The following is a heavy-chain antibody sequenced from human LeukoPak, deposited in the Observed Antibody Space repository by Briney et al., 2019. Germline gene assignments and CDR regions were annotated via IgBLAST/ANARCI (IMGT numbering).Heavy chain of an antibody. CDR1: GFTFSSYG. CDR2: IWYDGSNE. J-gene: IGHJ4*02. D-gene: IGHD5-18*01. Sequence: GGSLRLSCAASGFTFSSYGMHWVRQAPGKGLEWVAVIWYDGSNEYYADSVKGRFTISRDNSKNTLYLQMNSLRAEDTAVYYCAKVKYSYGSGIVDYWGQGTLVTVSS. V-gene: IGHV3-33*06. CDR3: AKVKYSYGSGIVDY.